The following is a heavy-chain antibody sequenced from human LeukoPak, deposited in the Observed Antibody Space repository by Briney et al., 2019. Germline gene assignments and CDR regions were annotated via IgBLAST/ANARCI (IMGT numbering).Heavy chain of an antibody. J-gene: IGHJ4*02. Sequence: PGGSLRLSCAASGFTFSSYEMSWVRQAPGKGLEWVSEISGSGSTIFYADSVKGRFTISRDNAKNTLYLQMNSLRVEDTAVYYCTREQRVVTPEGLDYWGQGTLVTVSS. CDR3: TREQRVVTPEGLDY. CDR2: ISGSGSTI. D-gene: IGHD3-3*01. CDR1: GFTFSSYE. V-gene: IGHV3-48*03.